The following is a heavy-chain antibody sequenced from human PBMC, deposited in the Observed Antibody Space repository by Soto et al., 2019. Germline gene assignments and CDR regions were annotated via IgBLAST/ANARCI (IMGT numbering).Heavy chain of an antibody. V-gene: IGHV1-2*02. D-gene: IGHD3-22*01. CDR2: INPNSGGT. CDR3: ARDPTPGGTMIVVVISPTYGREV. J-gene: IGHJ6*02. CDR1: GYTFTGYY. Sequence: ASVKVSCKASGYTFTGYYMHWVRQAPGQGLEWMGWINPNSGGTNYAQKFQGRVTMTRDTSISTAYMELSRLRSDDTAVYYCARDPTPGGTMIVVVISPTYGREVGG.